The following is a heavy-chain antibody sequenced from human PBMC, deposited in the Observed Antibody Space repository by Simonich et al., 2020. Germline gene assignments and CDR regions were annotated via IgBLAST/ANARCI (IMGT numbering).Heavy chain of an antibody. V-gene: IGHV1-2*02. J-gene: IGHJ4*02. CDR1: GYTFTGYY. D-gene: IGHD1-1*01. CDR2: INPNSGGT. Sequence: QVQLVQSGAEVKKPGASVKVSCKASGYTFTGYYMHWGRQAPGQGLECMRWINPNSGGTNYAQKFQGRVTMTRDTSSSTAYMELSRLRSDDTAVYYCASSKRGYNWNDFDYWGQGTLVTVSS. CDR3: ASSKRGYNWNDFDY.